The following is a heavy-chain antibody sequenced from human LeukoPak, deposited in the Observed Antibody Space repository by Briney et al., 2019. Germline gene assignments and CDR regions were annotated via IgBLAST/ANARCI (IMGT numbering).Heavy chain of an antibody. CDR1: GFTFSDYY. CDR2: IYYSGST. J-gene: IGHJ3*02. Sequence: LRLSCAASGFTFSDYYMTWIRQHPGKGLEWIGYIYYSGSTYYNPSLKSRVTISVDTSKDQFSLKLSSVTAADTAVYYCARSKYCSGGSCYEGDAFDIWGQGTMVTVSS. D-gene: IGHD2-15*01. CDR3: ARSKYCSGGSCYEGDAFDI. V-gene: IGHV4-31*02.